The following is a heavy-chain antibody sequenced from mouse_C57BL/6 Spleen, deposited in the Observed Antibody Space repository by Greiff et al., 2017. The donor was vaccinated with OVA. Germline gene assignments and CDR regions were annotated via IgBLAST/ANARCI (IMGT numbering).Heavy chain of an antibody. CDR3: AKNWTFYAMDY. J-gene: IGHJ4*01. CDR2: IWRGGST. V-gene: IGHV2-5*01. Sequence: VQVVESGPGLVQPSQSLSITCTVSGFSLTSYGIHWVRQSPGKGLEWLGVIWRGGSTDYNAAFMSRLSITKDNSKSQVFFKMNSLQADDTAIYYCAKNWTFYAMDYWGQGTSVTVSS. CDR1: GFSLTSYG.